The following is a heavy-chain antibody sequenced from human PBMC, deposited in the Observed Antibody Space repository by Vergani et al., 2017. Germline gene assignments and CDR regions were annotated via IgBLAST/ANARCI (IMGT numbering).Heavy chain of an antibody. Sequence: QVQLLQSGAEVKKPGSSVKVSCKASGGTFSSYAISWVRQAPGQGLEWMGGLIPTFGTANYAQKFQGRVTITADESTSTAYMELSSLRSEDTAVYYCARVSGYSGYSYYFDYGGQGTLVTVSS. D-gene: IGHD5-12*01. J-gene: IGHJ4*02. V-gene: IGHV1-69*01. CDR2: LIPTFGTA. CDR3: ARVSGYSGYSYYFDY. CDR1: GGTFSSYA.